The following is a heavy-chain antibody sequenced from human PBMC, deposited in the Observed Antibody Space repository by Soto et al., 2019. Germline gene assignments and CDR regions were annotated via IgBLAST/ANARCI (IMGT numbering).Heavy chain of an antibody. CDR2: IYYSGST. Sequence: QVQLQESGPGLVKPSQTLSLTCTVSGGSISSGDYYWCWIRQPPGKGLEWIGYIYYSGSTYYNPSLKCRVTISVDTSKNQFSLKLSSVTAADTAVYYCASSGEKWERAFDYSGQGTLVTVSS. J-gene: IGHJ4*02. V-gene: IGHV4-30-4*01. CDR3: ASSGEKWERAFDY. D-gene: IGHD1-26*01. CDR1: GGSISSGDYY.